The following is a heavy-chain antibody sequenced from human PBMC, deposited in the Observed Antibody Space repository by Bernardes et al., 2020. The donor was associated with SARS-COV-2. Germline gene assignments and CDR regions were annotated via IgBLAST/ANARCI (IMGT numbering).Heavy chain of an antibody. D-gene: IGHD2-21*01. Sequence: GSLRLSCAASGFTFSSNYMGWVRQAPGKGLEWVSLIYTSGTTYYADSVKGRFALSRDNSKNTIYLQMNSLRAEDTAVYYCAKVVMATVGYFDYWGQGTLVTVSS. CDR2: IYTSGTT. V-gene: IGHV3-66*01. CDR1: GFTFSSNY. J-gene: IGHJ4*02. CDR3: AKVVMATVGYFDY.